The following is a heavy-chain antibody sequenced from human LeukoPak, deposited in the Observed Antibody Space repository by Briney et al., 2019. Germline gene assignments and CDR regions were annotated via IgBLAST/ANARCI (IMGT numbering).Heavy chain of an antibody. J-gene: IGHJ4*02. Sequence: GRSLRLSCAASGFTLDAYAMHWVRQAPGKGLEWVSGISWNRGSIGYADSVKGRFTISRDNAKNSLYLQMNSLRAEDTALYYCAKDIFTAIGVAGIFDHWGQGALVTVSS. CDR1: GFTLDAYA. CDR2: ISWNRGSI. CDR3: AKDIFTAIGVAGIFDH. V-gene: IGHV3-9*01. D-gene: IGHD6-19*01.